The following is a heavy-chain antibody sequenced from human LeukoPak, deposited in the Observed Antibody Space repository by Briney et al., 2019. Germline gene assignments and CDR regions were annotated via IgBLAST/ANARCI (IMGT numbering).Heavy chain of an antibody. Sequence: GESLKIPCKDSGYSFTSYWIGWVRQMPGKGLEFMGIIYPGDSDTRYSPSFQGQVTISVDKSISTAYLQWSSLKASDTAIYYCARTSVAGYSSSWYAYFDYWGQGTLVTVSS. CDR3: ARTSVAGYSSSWYAYFDY. CDR2: IYPGDSDT. CDR1: GYSFTSYW. J-gene: IGHJ4*02. D-gene: IGHD6-13*01. V-gene: IGHV5-51*01.